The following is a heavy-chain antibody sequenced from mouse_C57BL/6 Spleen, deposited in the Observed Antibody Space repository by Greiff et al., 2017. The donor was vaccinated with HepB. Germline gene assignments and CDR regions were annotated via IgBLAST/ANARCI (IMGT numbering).Heavy chain of an antibody. CDR3: ARPYYYGSSYYYAVDY. V-gene: IGHV1-64*01. J-gene: IGHJ4*01. D-gene: IGHD1-1*01. Sequence: QVQLQQPGAELVKPGASVKLSCKASGYTFTSYWMHWVKQRPGQGLEWIGMIHPNSGSTNYNEKFKSKATLTVDKSSSTAYMQLSSLTSEDSAVYYCARPYYYGSSYYYAVDYWGQGTSVTVSS. CDR2: IHPNSGST. CDR1: GYTFTSYW.